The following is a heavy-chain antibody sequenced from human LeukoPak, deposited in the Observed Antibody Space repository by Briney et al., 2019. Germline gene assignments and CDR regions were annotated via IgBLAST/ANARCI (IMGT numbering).Heavy chain of an antibody. CDR2: ISGSSGST. Sequence: GALRLSCAASGFTFSNYAMNWVRQAPGKGLEWVSSISGSSGSTNYADSVKGRFTISRDNSKNTLYLQMNSLRAEDTAVYYCAKDLAYYDSSGYYYHYWGQGTLVTVSS. CDR3: AKDLAYYDSSGYYYHY. V-gene: IGHV3-23*01. CDR1: GFTFSNYA. D-gene: IGHD3-22*01. J-gene: IGHJ4*02.